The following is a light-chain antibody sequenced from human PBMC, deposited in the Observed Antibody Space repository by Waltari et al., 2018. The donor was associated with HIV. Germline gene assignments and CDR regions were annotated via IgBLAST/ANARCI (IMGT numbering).Light chain of an antibody. CDR2: WAS. V-gene: IGKV4-1*01. J-gene: IGKJ1*01. CDR1: QSVLYSSNNKNY. CDR3: QQYYSTPWT. Sequence: DIVMTQSPDSLAVSLGERATINCKSSQSVLYSSNNKNYLAWYQQKPGQPPKLLICWASTRESGVLDRFSGSGSGTDFTLTISSLQAEDVAVYYCQQYYSTPWTFGQGTKVEIK.